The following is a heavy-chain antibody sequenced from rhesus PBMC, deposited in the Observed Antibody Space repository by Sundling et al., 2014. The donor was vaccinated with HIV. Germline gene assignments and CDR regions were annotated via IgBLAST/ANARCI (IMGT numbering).Heavy chain of an antibody. J-gene: IGHJ4*01. Sequence: EVQLVESGGGLVQPGGSLRLSCAASGFTFNSYGIHWVRQAPGKGLEWVAVISYDGSKKYYADSVKDRFTISRDNSKNTVYLQMNNLKLEDTAVYYCAREVWLISMIVVITGYFDYWGQGVLVTVSS. CDR3: AREVWLISMIVVITGYFDY. CDR2: ISYDGSKK. V-gene: IGHV3-54*02. D-gene: IGHD3-28*01. CDR1: GFTFNSYG.